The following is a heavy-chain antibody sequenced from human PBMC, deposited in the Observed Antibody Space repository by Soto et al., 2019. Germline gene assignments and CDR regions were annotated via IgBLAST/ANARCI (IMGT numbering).Heavy chain of an antibody. CDR1: GFTFSSYG. D-gene: IGHD3-9*01. CDR3: ARYYDILTGFPSY. V-gene: IGHV3-33*01. J-gene: IGHJ4*02. Sequence: QVQLVESGGGVVQPGRSLRLSCAASGFTFSSYGMHWVRQAPGKGLEWVAVIWYDGSNKYYAYSVKGRFTISRDNSKNTLYLQMNSLRAEDTAVYYCARYYDILTGFPSYWGQGTLVTVSS. CDR2: IWYDGSNK.